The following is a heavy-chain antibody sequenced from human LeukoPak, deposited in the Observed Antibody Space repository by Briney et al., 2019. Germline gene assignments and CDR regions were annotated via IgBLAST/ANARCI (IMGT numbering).Heavy chain of an antibody. J-gene: IGHJ4*02. D-gene: IGHD1-26*01. CDR2: ISAGGVSLFSGSGSAA. CDR3: AKGGKWDVTPFDY. Sequence: PGGSLRLSCVASGFTFSNYAMIWVRQAPGKGPQWVSVISAGGVSLFSGSGSAAYYADSVGGRFTISRDNSKNTLYLQMNSLRADDTAVYYCAKGGKWDVTPFDYWGQGTLVTVSS. V-gene: IGHV3-23*01. CDR1: GFTFSNYA.